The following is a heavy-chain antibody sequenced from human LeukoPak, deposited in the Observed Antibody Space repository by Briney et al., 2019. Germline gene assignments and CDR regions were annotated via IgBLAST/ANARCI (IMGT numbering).Heavy chain of an antibody. J-gene: IGHJ4*02. CDR1: GFAFSSHA. Sequence: PGGSLRLSCAASGFAFSSHAMHWVRQAPGKGLEWVAVISYDGSNKYYADSVKGRFTISRDNSKNTLYLQMNSLRAEDTAVYYCARSFRSSSGYLCDYWGQGTLVTVSS. V-gene: IGHV3-30-3*01. CDR2: ISYDGSNK. CDR3: ARSFRSSSGYLCDY. D-gene: IGHD3-22*01.